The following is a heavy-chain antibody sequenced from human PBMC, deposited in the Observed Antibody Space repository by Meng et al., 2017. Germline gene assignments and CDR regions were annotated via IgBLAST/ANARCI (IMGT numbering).Heavy chain of an antibody. CDR2: INTNTWNP. J-gene: IGHJ4*02. D-gene: IGHD6-19*01. CDR1: GYTFTSYA. CDR3: ARMGIAVAGTLGWEDY. V-gene: IGHV7-4-1*02. Sequence: QLVQSGSEFKKPGASVKVSCKASGYTFTSYAKNWVRQAPGQGLEWMGWINTNTWNPTYGQGFTGRFVFSLDTSVSTAYLQISSLKAEDTAVYYCARMGIAVAGTLGWEDYWGQGTLVTVSS.